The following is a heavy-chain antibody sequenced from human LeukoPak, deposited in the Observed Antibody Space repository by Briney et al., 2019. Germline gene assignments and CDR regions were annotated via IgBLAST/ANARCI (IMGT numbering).Heavy chain of an antibody. CDR2: INHSGST. Sequence: PSETLSLTCAVYGGSFSGYYWSWIRQPPGKGLEWIGEINHSGSTNYNPSLKSRVTISVDTSKNQFSLKLSSVTAADTAVYYCARSGYSSSWPYYYYYMDVWGKGTTVTISS. V-gene: IGHV4-34*01. CDR1: GGSFSGYY. D-gene: IGHD6-13*01. J-gene: IGHJ6*03. CDR3: ARSGYSSSWPYYYYYMDV.